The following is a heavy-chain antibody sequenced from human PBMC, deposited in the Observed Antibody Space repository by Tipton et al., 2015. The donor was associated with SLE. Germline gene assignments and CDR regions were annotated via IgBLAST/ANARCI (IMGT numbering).Heavy chain of an antibody. Sequence: TLSLTCTVSGGSISSGSYYWSWIRQPAGKGLEWIGYIYTSGSTNYNPSLKSRVTISVDTSKNQFSLKLSSVTAADTAVYYCARDSLRFLEWFPAVGMDVWGQGTTVTVSS. CDR1: GGSISSGSYY. CDR2: IYTSGST. J-gene: IGHJ6*02. V-gene: IGHV4-61*09. CDR3: ARDSLRFLEWFPAVGMDV. D-gene: IGHD3-3*01.